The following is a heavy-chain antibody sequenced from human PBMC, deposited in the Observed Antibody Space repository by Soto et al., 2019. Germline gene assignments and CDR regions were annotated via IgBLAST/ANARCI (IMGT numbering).Heavy chain of an antibody. CDR3: ARESYNHEAFDV. CDR1: GYTFTGYF. CDR2: INPNSAVT. V-gene: IGHV1-2*02. Sequence: ASVKVSCKASGYTFTGYFIHWVRQAPGQGLEWMGSINPNSAVTNYAERFQGRVTTTRDMSARTAYIDLSSLRSDDTAVYYCARESYNHEAFDVWGQGKMVTVSS. J-gene: IGHJ3*01. D-gene: IGHD3-10*01.